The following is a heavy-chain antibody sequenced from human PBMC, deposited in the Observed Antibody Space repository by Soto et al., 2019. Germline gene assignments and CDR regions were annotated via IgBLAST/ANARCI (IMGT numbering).Heavy chain of an antibody. V-gene: IGHV2-70*01. CDR2: IDWDDDK. D-gene: IGHD1-26*01. CDR1: GFSLCTSGMC. Sequence: GSGPTLVNPTQTLTLTCTFSGFSLCTSGMCVSWIRQPPGKALEWLALIDWDDDKYYSTSLKTRLTISKDTSKNQVVLTMTNMDPVDTATYYCARIRSIVGATMTYYYGMDVWGQGTTVTVSS. J-gene: IGHJ6*02. CDR3: ARIRSIVGATMTYYYGMDV.